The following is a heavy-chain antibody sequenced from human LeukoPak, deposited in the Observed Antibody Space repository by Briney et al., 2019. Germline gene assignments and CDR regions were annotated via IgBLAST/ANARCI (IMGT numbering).Heavy chain of an antibody. Sequence: GGSLRLSCAASGFTFSSYSMNWVRQAPGKGLEWVSAISGSGGSTYYADSVKGRFTISRDNSKNTLYLQMNSLRAEDTAVYYCAKDAGDYSSEPHDAFDIWGQGTMVTVSS. D-gene: IGHD4-11*01. CDR2: ISGSGGST. CDR1: GFTFSSYS. J-gene: IGHJ3*02. V-gene: IGHV3-23*01. CDR3: AKDAGDYSSEPHDAFDI.